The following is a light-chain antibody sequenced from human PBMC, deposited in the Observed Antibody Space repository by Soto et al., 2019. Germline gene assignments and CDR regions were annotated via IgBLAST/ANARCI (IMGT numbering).Light chain of an antibody. CDR1: SSNIGAGYD. Sequence: QSVLTQPPSVSGAPGQRVTISCTGSSSNIGAGYDVHWYQQLPGTAPKLLIYGNSNRPSGVPDRFSGSKSGTSASLAITGIQAEDEADDYCQSYDSSLSGVVFGGGTQLTVL. CDR3: QSYDSSLSGVV. CDR2: GNS. V-gene: IGLV1-40*01. J-gene: IGLJ2*01.